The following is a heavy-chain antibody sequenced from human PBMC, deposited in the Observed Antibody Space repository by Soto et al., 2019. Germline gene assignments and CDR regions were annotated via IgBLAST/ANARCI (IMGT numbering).Heavy chain of an antibody. Sequence: PGGSLRHSCAAPGFTFSSYSISLVRQAPGKGLEWVSAISGSGGSTYYADSVKGRFTISRDNSKNTLYLQMNSLRAEDTAVYYCAKEVTTFDYWGQGTLVTVSS. CDR1: GFTFSSYS. D-gene: IGHD1-1*01. CDR3: AKEVTTFDY. V-gene: IGHV3-23*01. J-gene: IGHJ4*02. CDR2: ISGSGGST.